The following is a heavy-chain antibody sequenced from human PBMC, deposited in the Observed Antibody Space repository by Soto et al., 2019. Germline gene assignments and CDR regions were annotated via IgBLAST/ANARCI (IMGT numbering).Heavy chain of an antibody. CDR3: ARAGAAPYYYYGMDV. V-gene: IGHV1-18*01. Sequence: QVQLVQSGAEVRKPGASVNVSCKASGYTFSTSGMSWLRQAPGQGLEWMGWISTYNGDTNDAPKFQDRVTMTSETSTSTVYVELRSLRSDDTAVYYCARAGAAPYYYYGMDVWGQGTRVTVSS. CDR1: GYTFSTSG. D-gene: IGHD2-15*01. CDR2: ISTYNGDT. J-gene: IGHJ6*02.